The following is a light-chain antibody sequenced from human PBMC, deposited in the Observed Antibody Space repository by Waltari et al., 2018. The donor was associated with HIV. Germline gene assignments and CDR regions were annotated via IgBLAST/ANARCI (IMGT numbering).Light chain of an antibody. V-gene: IGLV2-23*02. J-gene: IGLJ3*02. CDR3: CSYAGTSRV. CDR1: SSDVGSSNL. Sequence: QSALTQPASVSGSPGQSITIPCTGTSSDVGSSNLVSLYQQHPGKAPKLMIYEVTKRPSGVSNRFSGSKSGNTASLTISGLQAEDEADYYCCSYAGTSRVFGGGTKLTVL. CDR2: EVT.